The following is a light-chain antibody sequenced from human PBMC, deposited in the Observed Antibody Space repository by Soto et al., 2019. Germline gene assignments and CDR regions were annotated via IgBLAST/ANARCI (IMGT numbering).Light chain of an antibody. CDR3: QQYKSYSPWT. J-gene: IGKJ1*01. V-gene: IGKV1-5*01. CDR2: DAS. CDR1: QSISSW. Sequence: DIQITQSPSTLSAAVGDRVTITCRASQSISSWLAWYQQKPGKAPQLLIYDASSLESGVPSRFSGSGSGTAFTLTISSLQPDDFATYYCQQYKSYSPWTFGQGTKVDIK.